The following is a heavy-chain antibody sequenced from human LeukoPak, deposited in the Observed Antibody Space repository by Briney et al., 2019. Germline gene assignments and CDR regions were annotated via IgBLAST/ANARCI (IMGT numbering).Heavy chain of an antibody. CDR3: AREIHYDSSGQRSLHAFDI. CDR2: IYNSGNS. Sequence: SETLSLTCTVSGGSISSYYRSWIRQPPGKGLEWIGYIYNSGNSNYNPSLKSRVTISVDTSKNLFSLKLSSVTAADTAFYYCAREIHYDSSGQRSLHAFDIWGQGTMVTVSS. V-gene: IGHV4-4*08. D-gene: IGHD3-22*01. J-gene: IGHJ3*02. CDR1: GGSISSYY.